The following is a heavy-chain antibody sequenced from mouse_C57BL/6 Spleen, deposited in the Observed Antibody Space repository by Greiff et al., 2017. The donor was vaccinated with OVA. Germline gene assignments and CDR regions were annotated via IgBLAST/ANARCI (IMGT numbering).Heavy chain of an antibody. J-gene: IGHJ2*01. D-gene: IGHD4-1*01. CDR2: ISDGGSYT. CDR1: GFTFSSYA. V-gene: IGHV5-4*01. Sequence: EVKLVESGGGLVKPGGSLKLSCAASGFTFSSYAMSWVRQTPEKRLEWVATISDGGSYTYYPDNVKGRFTISRDNAKNNLYLQMSHLKSEDTAMYYCARDPSGKGYFDYWGQGTTLTVSS. CDR3: ARDPSGKGYFDY.